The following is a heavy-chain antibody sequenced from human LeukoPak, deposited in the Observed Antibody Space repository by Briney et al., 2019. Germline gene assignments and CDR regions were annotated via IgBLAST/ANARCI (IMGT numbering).Heavy chain of an antibody. J-gene: IGHJ4*02. CDR2: ISGSGGST. V-gene: IGHV3-23*01. CDR3: AKNAGYSYGLYYFDY. CDR1: GFTFSSYA. Sequence: GGSLRLSCAASGFTFSSYAMSWVRQAPGKGLEWVSAISGSGGSTYYADSVKGRFTISRDNSKNTLYLQMNSLRAEDSAIYYCAKNAGYSYGLYYFDYWGQGALVTVSS. D-gene: IGHD5-18*01.